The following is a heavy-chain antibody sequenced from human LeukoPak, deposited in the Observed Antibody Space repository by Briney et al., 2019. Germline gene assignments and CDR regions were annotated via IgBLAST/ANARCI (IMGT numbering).Heavy chain of an antibody. Sequence: GASVKVSCKASGYTFTRYGITWVRQATGQGLEWMGWMNPNSGNTGYAQKFQGRVTMTRNTSISTAYMELSSLRSEDTAVYYCAAELRFLFNGMDVWGQGTTVTVSS. V-gene: IGHV1-8*01. CDR1: GYTFTRYG. CDR2: MNPNSGNT. CDR3: AAELRFLFNGMDV. J-gene: IGHJ6*02. D-gene: IGHD3-3*01.